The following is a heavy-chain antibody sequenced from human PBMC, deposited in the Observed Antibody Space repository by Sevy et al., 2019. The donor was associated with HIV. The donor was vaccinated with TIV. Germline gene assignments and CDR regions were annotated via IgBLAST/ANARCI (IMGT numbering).Heavy chain of an antibody. V-gene: IGHV3-21*01. CDR1: GFTFSSYS. Sequence: GGSLRLSCAASGFTFSSYSMNWVRQAPGKGMEWVSSISSSSSYIYYADSVKGRFTISRDNAKNSLNLQMNSLRAEDTAVSYCARVDLHDYWGQGTLVTVSS. D-gene: IGHD4-4*01. CDR2: ISSSSSYI. J-gene: IGHJ4*02. CDR3: ARVDLHDY.